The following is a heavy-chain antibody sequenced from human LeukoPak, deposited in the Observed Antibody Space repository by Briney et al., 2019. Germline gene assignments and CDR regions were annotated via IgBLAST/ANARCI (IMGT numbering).Heavy chain of an antibody. CDR3: AREDSVRYYYYYMDV. Sequence: GGSLRLSCAASGFTFSSYWMSWVRQAPGKGLEWVANIKQDGSEKYYVDSVKGRFTISRDNAKNSLYLQMNSLRAEDTAVYYCAREDSVRYYYYYMDVWGKGTTVTISS. J-gene: IGHJ6*03. CDR2: IKQDGSEK. V-gene: IGHV3-7*01. D-gene: IGHD4-11*01. CDR1: GFTFSSYW.